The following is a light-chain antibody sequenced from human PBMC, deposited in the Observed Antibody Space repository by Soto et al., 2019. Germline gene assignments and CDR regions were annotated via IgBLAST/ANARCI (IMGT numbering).Light chain of an antibody. Sequence: QSALTQPASVSGSPGQSITISCTGTSSDVGGYNYVSWYQQHPGKAPKLMIYDVSNRPSGVSYRFSGSNSGNTAFLPISGLQAEDEADDYCSSYTSSSTPVVFGGGTKLTVL. CDR3: SSYTSSSTPVV. V-gene: IGLV2-14*01. CDR2: DVS. CDR1: SSDVGGYNY. J-gene: IGLJ2*01.